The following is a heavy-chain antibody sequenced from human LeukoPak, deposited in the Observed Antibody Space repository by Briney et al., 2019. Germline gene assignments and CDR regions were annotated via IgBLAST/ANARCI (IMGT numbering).Heavy chain of an antibody. V-gene: IGHV4-59*07. CDR2: VYGSGST. Sequence: PSDPLSLPCTVSGRPISSYHWRWLRHPPGKGLEWIGYVYGSGSTNYNASLKSRVTISIDTSKNQFSLRLSSVTAADTAVYYCARYEYSRDWPRAFDIWGQGTMVAVSS. D-gene: IGHD6-19*01. CDR1: GRPISSYH. CDR3: ARYEYSRDWPRAFDI. J-gene: IGHJ3*02.